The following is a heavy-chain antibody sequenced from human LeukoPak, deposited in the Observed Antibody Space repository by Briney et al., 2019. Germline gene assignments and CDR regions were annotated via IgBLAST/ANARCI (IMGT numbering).Heavy chain of an antibody. Sequence: RSSETLSLTCNVSGVSISGSRGYWGWVRQPPGGGLDGIGSIHYIGTTYYNPSLQSRLTISVDNSQNQFSLKLKSVTAADTSMYYCTRQLSWASDTGDSWGQGTLVTVSS. V-gene: IGHV4-39*01. CDR1: GVSISGSRGY. CDR2: IHYIGTT. J-gene: IGHJ5*01. CDR3: TRQLSWASDTGDS. D-gene: IGHD6-13*01.